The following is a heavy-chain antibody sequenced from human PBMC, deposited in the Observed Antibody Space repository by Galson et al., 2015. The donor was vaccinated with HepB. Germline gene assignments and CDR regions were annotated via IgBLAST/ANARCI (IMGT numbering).Heavy chain of an antibody. V-gene: IGHV3-53*05. CDR1: GFTVSSNY. D-gene: IGHD3-10*01. J-gene: IGHJ5*02. CDR2: IYSGGST. Sequence: SLRLSCAASGFTVSSNYMSWVRQAPGKGLEWVSVIYSGGSTYYADSVKGRFTISRDNSKNTLYLQMNSLRAEDTAVYYCAAKPRGAPGRAFDPWGQGTLVTVSS. CDR3: AAKPRGAPGRAFDP.